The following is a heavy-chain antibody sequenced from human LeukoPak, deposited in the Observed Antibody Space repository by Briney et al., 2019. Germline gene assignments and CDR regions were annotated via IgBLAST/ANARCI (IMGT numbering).Heavy chain of an antibody. V-gene: IGHV3-30-3*01. D-gene: IGHD5-12*01. CDR3: ARDPHSGYDFLRYYYYGIHL. CDR1: GFTFSSYA. Sequence: PGRSLSHSCAASGFTFSSYAMHWVGQAPGKGLEWVAVISYDGSNKYYADSVKGRFTISRDNSKNTLYLQMNSLRAEDTAVYYCARDPHSGYDFLRYYYYGIHLWAQGTTVTVSS. CDR2: ISYDGSNK. J-gene: IGHJ6*02.